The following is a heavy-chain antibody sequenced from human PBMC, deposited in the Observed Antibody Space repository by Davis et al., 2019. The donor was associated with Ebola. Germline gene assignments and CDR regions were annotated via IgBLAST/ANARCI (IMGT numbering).Heavy chain of an antibody. CDR3: TRGDPLAYCGGDCPNYYYYGMDV. V-gene: IGHV3-73*01. Sequence: GESLKISCAASGFTFSGSAMHWVRQASGKGLEWVGRIRSKANSYATAYAASVKGRFTISRDDSKNTAYLQMNSLKTEDTAVYYCTRGDPLAYCGGDCPNYYYYGMDVWGQGTTVTVSS. CDR1: GFTFSGSA. J-gene: IGHJ6*02. D-gene: IGHD2-21*02. CDR2: IRSKANSYAT.